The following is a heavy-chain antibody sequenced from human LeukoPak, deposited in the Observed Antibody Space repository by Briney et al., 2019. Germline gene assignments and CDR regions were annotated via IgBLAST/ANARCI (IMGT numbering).Heavy chain of an antibody. CDR2: IWYDGSNK. CDR3: ARSPQRYFDWLFHFDY. J-gene: IGHJ4*02. V-gene: IGHV3-33*01. Sequence: GGSLRLSCAASGFTFSSYGMHWVRQAPGKGLEWVAVIWYDGSNKYYADSVKGRFTISRDNSKNTLHLQMNSLRAEDTAVYYCARSPQRYFDWLFHFDYWGQGTLVTVSS. D-gene: IGHD3-9*01. CDR1: GFTFSSYG.